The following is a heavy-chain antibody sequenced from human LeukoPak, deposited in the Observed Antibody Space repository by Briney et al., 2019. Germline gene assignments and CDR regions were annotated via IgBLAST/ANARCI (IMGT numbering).Heavy chain of an antibody. CDR1: GGSISSYY. D-gene: IGHD6-13*01. V-gene: IGHV4-59*01. J-gene: IGHJ5*02. Sequence: SETLSLTCTVSGGSISSYYWSWIRQPPGKGLEWIGYIYYSGSTNYNPSLKSRVTISVDTSKNQFSLKLSSVTAADTAVYYCARESAAVVNWFDPWGQGTLVTASS. CDR2: IYYSGST. CDR3: ARESAAVVNWFDP.